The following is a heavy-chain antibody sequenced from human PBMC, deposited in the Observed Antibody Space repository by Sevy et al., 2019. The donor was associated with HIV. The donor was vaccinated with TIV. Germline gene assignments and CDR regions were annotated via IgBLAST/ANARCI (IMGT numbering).Heavy chain of an antibody. J-gene: IGHJ4*02. CDR2: IRSKAYGGTT. D-gene: IGHD1-26*01. CDR3: TRDRVVGATG. V-gene: IGHV3-49*03. Sequence: GGCLRLSCTASGFTFGDYAMSWFRQAPGKGLEWVGFIRSKAYGGTTEYAASVKGRFTISRDDSKSIAYLQMNSLKTQDTAVYYCTRDRVVGATGWGQGTLVTVSS. CDR1: GFTFGDYA.